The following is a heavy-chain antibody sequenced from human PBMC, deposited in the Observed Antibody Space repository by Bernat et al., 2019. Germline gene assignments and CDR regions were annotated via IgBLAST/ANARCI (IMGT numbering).Heavy chain of an antibody. D-gene: IGHD6-25*01. V-gene: IGHV3-30*04. J-gene: IGHJ6*02. CDR2: VSYDGRNK. CDR3: VRDGAALYYYHGMDV. CDR1: GFTFSDYS. Sequence: VQLVESGGGVVQPVRSLRLSCVASGFTFSDYSLHWVRQAPGKGLEWVAVVSYDGRNKYYADSVQARFIISRDDSENTLYLQMDSLKSEDTAVYYCVRDGAALYYYHGMDVWGRGTTVTVSS.